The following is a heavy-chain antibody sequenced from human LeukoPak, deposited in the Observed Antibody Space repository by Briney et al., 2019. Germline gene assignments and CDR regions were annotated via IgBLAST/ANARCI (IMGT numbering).Heavy chain of an antibody. D-gene: IGHD2-2*01. CDR1: GGSISSGDYY. V-gene: IGHV4-30-4*08. CDR2: IYYSGST. CDR3: AGLLGYCSSTSCPNWFDA. Sequence: PSQTLSLTCTVSGGSISSGDYYWSWIRQPPGKGLEWIGYIYYSGSTYYNPSIKSRVTISVDTSKNQFSLKLSSVTDADTAVYYCAGLLGYCSSTSCPNWFDAWGQGTLVTVCS. J-gene: IGHJ5*02.